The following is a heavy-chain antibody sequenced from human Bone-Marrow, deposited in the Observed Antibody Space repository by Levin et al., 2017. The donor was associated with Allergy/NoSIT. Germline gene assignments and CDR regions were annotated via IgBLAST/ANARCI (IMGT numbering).Heavy chain of an antibody. D-gene: IGHD5-12*01. CDR1: GFSFSSYW. V-gene: IGHV3-74*01. Sequence: QTGGSLRLSCAASGFSFSSYWMHWVRQAPGKGLVWVSYINSEGTSTSYAESVKGRFTISRDNAKNTVYLQMNSLRVGDTAVYYCARENLVATPDVWGKGTTVIVSS. CDR3: ARENLVATPDV. J-gene: IGHJ6*04. CDR2: INSEGTST.